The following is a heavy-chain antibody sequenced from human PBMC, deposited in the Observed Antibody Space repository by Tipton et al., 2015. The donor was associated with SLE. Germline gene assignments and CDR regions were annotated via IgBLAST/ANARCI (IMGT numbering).Heavy chain of an antibody. V-gene: IGHV4-34*01. D-gene: IGHD2-2*01. J-gene: IGHJ4*02. Sequence: TLSLTCTVSGGSISSYYWSWIRQPPGKGLEWIGEIHHSGSTNYNPSLKSRVTISVDTSKNQFSLKLSSVTAADTAVYYCARGGIVVVPAAIPPTNWGQGTLVTVSS. CDR2: IHHSGST. CDR3: ARGGIVVVPAAIPPTN. CDR1: GGSISSYY.